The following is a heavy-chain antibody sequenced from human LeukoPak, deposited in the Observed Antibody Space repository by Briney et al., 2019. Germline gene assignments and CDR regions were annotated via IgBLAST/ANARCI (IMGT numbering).Heavy chain of an antibody. V-gene: IGHV3-23*01. CDR3: AKDGSWGDYYFYFYMDV. Sequence: GGSLRLSCEASGSGFTFGNFGMSWVRQAPGKGLEWLSGISGSGYYTYYPDSVKGRFTISRDNSKNTLYIEMNSLRAEDTAVYYCAKDGSWGDYYFYFYMDVWGKGTTVTVSS. CDR1: GSGFTFGNFG. J-gene: IGHJ6*03. CDR2: ISGSGYYT. D-gene: IGHD3-16*01.